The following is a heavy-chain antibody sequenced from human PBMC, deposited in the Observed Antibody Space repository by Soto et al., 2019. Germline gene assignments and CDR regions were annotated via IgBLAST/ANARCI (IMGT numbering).Heavy chain of an antibody. J-gene: IGHJ6*03. CDR1: GGSISSYY. CDR2: IYYSGST. Sequence: SETLSLTCTVSGGSISSYYWSWIRQPPGKGLEWIGYIYYSGSTNYNPSLKSRVTISVDTSKNQFSLKLSSVTAADTAVYYCARDSAAAPTGDYYYYMDVWGKGTTVTVSS. V-gene: IGHV4-59*01. CDR3: ARDSAAAPTGDYYYYMDV. D-gene: IGHD6-13*01.